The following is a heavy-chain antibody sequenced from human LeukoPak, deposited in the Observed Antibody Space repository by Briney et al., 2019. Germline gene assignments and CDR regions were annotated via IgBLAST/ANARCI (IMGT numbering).Heavy chain of an antibody. CDR2: ISGSGGST. V-gene: IGHV3-23*01. CDR3: AKDMIVVVNTNL. Sequence: PGGSLRLSCAASGFTFSSYAMSWVRQAPGRGLEWVSAISGSGGSTYYADSVKGRFTISRDNSKNTLYLQMNSLRAEDTAVYYCAKDMIVVVNTNLWGQGTLVTVSS. J-gene: IGHJ5*02. CDR1: GFTFSSYA. D-gene: IGHD3-22*01.